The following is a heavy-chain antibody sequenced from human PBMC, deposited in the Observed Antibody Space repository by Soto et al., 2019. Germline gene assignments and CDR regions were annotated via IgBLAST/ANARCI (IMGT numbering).Heavy chain of an antibody. Sequence: ASVKVSCKASGYTFTIYGISWVLQAPGQGLEWMGWISAYNGNTNYAQKLQGRVTMTTDTSTSTAYMELRSLRSDDTAVYYCARGSYYVSGSYVLYYYGLAVWGQGTTVTVSS. J-gene: IGHJ6*02. CDR3: ARGSYYVSGSYVLYYYGLAV. CDR1: GYTFTIYG. D-gene: IGHD3-10*01. V-gene: IGHV1-18*01. CDR2: ISAYNGNT.